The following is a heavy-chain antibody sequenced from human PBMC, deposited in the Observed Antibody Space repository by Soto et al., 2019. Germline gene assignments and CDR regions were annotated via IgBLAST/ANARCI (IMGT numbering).Heavy chain of an antibody. CDR2: IIPIFGTA. D-gene: IGHD3-3*01. V-gene: IGHV1-69*06. CDR3: AREGYDFWSGYYKTPYYYYGMDV. CDR1: GGTFSSYA. Sequence: ASVKVSCKASGGTFSSYAISWVRQAPGQGLEWMGGIIPIFGTANYAQKFQGRVTITADKSTSTAYMELSSLRSEDTAVYYCAREGYDFWSGYYKTPYYYYGMDVWGQGTTVTVS. J-gene: IGHJ6*02.